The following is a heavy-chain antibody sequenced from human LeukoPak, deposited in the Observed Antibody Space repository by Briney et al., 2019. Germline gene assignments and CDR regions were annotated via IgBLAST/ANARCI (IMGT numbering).Heavy chain of an antibody. Sequence: SETLSLTCAVSEMSFSAYYWNWIRQSPGKGLEWIGEINYGGSTKYTPSLEGRGAILIDTSKNQFSLKLTSVTAADTAVYYCARGFPPGSGSRGSHAFDVWGQGTMVTVSS. J-gene: IGHJ3*01. CDR3: ARGFPPGSGSRGSHAFDV. D-gene: IGHD6-19*01. CDR1: EMSFSAYY. V-gene: IGHV4-34*01. CDR2: INYGGST.